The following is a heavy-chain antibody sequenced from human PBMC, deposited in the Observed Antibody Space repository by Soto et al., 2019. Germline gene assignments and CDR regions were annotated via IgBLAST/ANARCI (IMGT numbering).Heavy chain of an antibody. CDR2: INAGNGNT. CDR1: GYTFTSYA. Sequence: ASVKVSCKASGYTFTSYAMHWVRQAPGQRLEWMGWINAGNGNTKYSQKFQGRVTITRDTSASTAYMELSSLRSEDTAVYYCASGIAAAASHDAFDIWGQGTMVTVSS. CDR3: ASGIAAAASHDAFDI. D-gene: IGHD6-13*01. V-gene: IGHV1-3*01. J-gene: IGHJ3*02.